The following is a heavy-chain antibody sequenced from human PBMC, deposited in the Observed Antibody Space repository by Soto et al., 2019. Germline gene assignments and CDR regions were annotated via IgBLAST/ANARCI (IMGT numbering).Heavy chain of an antibody. Sequence: TVSGGSISSYYWSWIRQPPGKGLEWIGYIYYSGSTNYNPSLKSRVTISVDTSKNQFSLKLSSVTAADTAVYYCARGFQESSGWYEGWFDPWGQGTLVTVSS. V-gene: IGHV4-59*01. J-gene: IGHJ5*02. D-gene: IGHD6-19*01. CDR2: IYYSGST. CDR1: GGSISSYY. CDR3: ARGFQESSGWYEGWFDP.